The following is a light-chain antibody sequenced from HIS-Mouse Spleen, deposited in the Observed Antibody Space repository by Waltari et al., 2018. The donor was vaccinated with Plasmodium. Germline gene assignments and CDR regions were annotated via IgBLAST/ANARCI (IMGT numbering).Light chain of an antibody. V-gene: IGKV1-33*01. CDR3: QQYDNLPPLFT. Sequence: DIPMTQSPSSLSASVGDRVTITCQASKDISNYLNWYQQKPGKPPKLLIHEASNLETGVPSRFSGSGSGTDVTFTISSLQPEDIATYYCQQYDNLPPLFTFGPGTKVDIK. CDR2: EAS. J-gene: IGKJ3*01. CDR1: KDISNY.